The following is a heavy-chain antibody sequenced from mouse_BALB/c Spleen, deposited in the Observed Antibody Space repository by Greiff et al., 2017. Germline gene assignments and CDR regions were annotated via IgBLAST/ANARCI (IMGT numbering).Heavy chain of an antibody. V-gene: IGHV1S34*01. D-gene: IGHD1-1*01. CDR1: GYSFTGYY. CDR2: ISCYNGAT. Sequence: LVKTGASVKISCKASGYSFTGYYMHWVKQSHGKSLEWIGYISCYNGATSYNQKFKGKATFTVDTSSSTAYMQFNSLTSEDSAVYYCARGIGGSSYWYFDVWGAGTTVTVSS. CDR3: ARGIGGSSYWYFDV. J-gene: IGHJ1*01.